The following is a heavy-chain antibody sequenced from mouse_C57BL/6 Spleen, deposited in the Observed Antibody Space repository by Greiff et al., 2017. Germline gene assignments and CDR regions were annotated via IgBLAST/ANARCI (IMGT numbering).Heavy chain of an antibody. D-gene: IGHD1-1*01. CDR1: GYTFTDYY. J-gene: IGHJ4*01. V-gene: IGHV1-76*01. Sequence: QVQLKESGAELVMPGASVKLSCKASGYTFTDYYINWVKQRPGQGLEWIARIYPGSGNTYYNEKFKGKATLTAEKYSSPAYMQLSSLTSEDSAVYFCASGLPYYGSSTYSIDVWGQGTTVTVSS. CDR3: ASGLPYYGSSTYSIDV. CDR2: IYPGSGNT.